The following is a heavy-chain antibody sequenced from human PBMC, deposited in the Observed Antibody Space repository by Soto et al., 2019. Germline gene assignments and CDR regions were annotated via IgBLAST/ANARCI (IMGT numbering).Heavy chain of an antibody. Sequence: QVQLVESGGGVVQPGRSLRLSCAASGFTFSNYGMHWVRQAPGKGLEWVAVILNDGSNRYHADSVKDRFTISRDNSKNPLYLQMNSLRAEGTAVYYCARDDEYSGNGMDVWGQGTTVTVS. V-gene: IGHV3-33*01. J-gene: IGHJ6*02. CDR1: GFTFSNYG. CDR2: ILNDGSNR. CDR3: ARDDEYSGNGMDV. D-gene: IGHD3-10*01.